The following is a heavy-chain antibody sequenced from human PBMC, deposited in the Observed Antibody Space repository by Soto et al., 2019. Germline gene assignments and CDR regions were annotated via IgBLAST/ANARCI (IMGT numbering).Heavy chain of an antibody. J-gene: IGHJ4*02. CDR1: GFTFSSYG. V-gene: IGHV3-30*18. Sequence: GGSLRLSCAASGFTFSSYGMHWVRQAPGKGLEWVAVISYDGSNKYYADSVKGRFTISRDNSKNTLYLQMNSLRAEDTAVYYCAKVMVRGVIIAILLDYWGQGTLVTVSS. D-gene: IGHD3-10*01. CDR2: ISYDGSNK. CDR3: AKVMVRGVIIAILLDY.